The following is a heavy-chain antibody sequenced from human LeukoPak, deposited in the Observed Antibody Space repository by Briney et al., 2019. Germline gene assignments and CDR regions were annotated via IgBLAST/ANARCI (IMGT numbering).Heavy chain of an antibody. CDR3: ARHQHSGSYYVGAFDI. Sequence: SETLSLTCAVSGGSISSDNWWSWVRQPPGKGLEWIGEIHHSGSTNYNPSLKSRVTISVDKSKNQFSLKLSSATAADTAVYYCARHQHSGSYYVGAFDIWGQGTMVTVSS. D-gene: IGHD1-26*01. V-gene: IGHV4-4*02. CDR1: GGSISSDNW. CDR2: IHHSGST. J-gene: IGHJ3*02.